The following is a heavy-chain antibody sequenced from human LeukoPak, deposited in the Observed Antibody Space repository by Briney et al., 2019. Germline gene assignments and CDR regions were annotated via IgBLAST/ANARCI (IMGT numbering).Heavy chain of an antibody. D-gene: IGHD4-17*01. J-gene: IGHJ4*02. CDR3: AKDYLSMTTVTPLDY. V-gene: IGHV3-30*18. CDR1: GFTFSSHG. CDR2: ISYDGSHK. Sequence: GRSLRLSCAASGFTFSSHGMHWVRQAPGKGLEWVALISYDGSHKYYADSVKGRFTISRDNSRNTLYLQMNSLRAEDTAVYYCAKDYLSMTTVTPLDYWGQGTLVTVSS.